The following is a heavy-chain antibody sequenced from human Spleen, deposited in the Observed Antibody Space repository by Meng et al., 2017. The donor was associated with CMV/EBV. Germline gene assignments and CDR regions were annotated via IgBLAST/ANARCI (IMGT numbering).Heavy chain of an antibody. CDR1: GHVFSRTW. D-gene: IGHD4-11*01. CDR2: IRYDGSNK. CDR3: AKDLKDYIYYFGMDV. V-gene: IGHV3-30*02. J-gene: IGHJ6*02. Sequence: GESLKISCTASGHVFSRTWMAWVRQAAGEGLEWVAFIRYDGSNKYYTDSVKGRFTISRDNSKNTLYLQMNSLRAEDTAVYYCAKDLKDYIYYFGMDVWGQGTTVTVSS.